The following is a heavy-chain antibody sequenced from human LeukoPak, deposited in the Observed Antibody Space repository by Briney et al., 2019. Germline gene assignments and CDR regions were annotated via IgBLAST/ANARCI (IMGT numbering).Heavy chain of an antibody. CDR1: GFTFNDYY. Sequence: GGSLRLSCAASGFTFNDYYMSWVRQAPGKGLEWVSAISGSGGSTYYADSVKGRFTISRDNFKNTVHLQMNSLRAEDTAVYYCAKDPYSSSWYSRDWFDPWGQGTLVTVSS. D-gene: IGHD6-13*01. CDR3: AKDPYSSSWYSRDWFDP. CDR2: ISGSGGST. V-gene: IGHV3-23*01. J-gene: IGHJ5*02.